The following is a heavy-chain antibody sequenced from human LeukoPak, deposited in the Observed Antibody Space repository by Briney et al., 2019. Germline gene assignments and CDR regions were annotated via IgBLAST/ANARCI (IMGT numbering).Heavy chain of an antibody. Sequence: PGGSLRLSCAASGFTFDDYAMHWVRQAPGKGLEWVSLISGDGGSTYYAGSVKGRFTISRDNSKNSLYLQMNSLRTEDTALYYCAKMMHYDSSGYYYSPFDYWGQGTLVTVSS. CDR2: ISGDGGST. V-gene: IGHV3-43*02. CDR1: GFTFDDYA. J-gene: IGHJ4*02. CDR3: AKMMHYDSSGYYYSPFDY. D-gene: IGHD3-22*01.